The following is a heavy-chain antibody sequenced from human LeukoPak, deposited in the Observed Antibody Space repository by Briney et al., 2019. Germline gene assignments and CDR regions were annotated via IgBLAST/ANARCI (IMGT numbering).Heavy chain of an antibody. J-gene: IGHJ4*02. CDR2: ISSSSSTI. V-gene: IGHV3-48*01. Sequence: GGSLRLXCAASGFTFSSYSMNWVRQAPGKGLEWVSYISSSSSTIYYADSVKGRFTISRDNAKNSLYLQMNSLRAEDTAVYYCAGAYDYVWGSYRPYYFDYWGQGTLVTVSS. CDR1: GFTFSSYS. CDR3: AGAYDYVWGSYRPYYFDY. D-gene: IGHD3-16*02.